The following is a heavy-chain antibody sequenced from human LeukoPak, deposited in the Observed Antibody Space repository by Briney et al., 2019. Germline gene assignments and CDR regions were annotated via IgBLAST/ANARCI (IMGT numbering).Heavy chain of an antibody. V-gene: IGHV6-1*01. CDR3: ARGNWGFDY. D-gene: IGHD7-27*01. Sequence: SQTLSLTCAISGDSVSNNSAAWHWLRQSPSRGLEWLGRTYYGSKWYNDYAVSLKSRITINADTSKNQFSLQLNSVTPEDTAVYYCARGNWGFDYWGQGTLVTVSS. CDR1: GDSVSNNSAA. J-gene: IGHJ4*02. CDR2: TYYGSKWYN.